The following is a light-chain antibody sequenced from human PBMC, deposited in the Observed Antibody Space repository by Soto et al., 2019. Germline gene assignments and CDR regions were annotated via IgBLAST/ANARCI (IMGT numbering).Light chain of an antibody. Sequence: QSALTQPPSASGSPGQSVTISCTGTSSDVGAYNYVSWYQQHPGKAPKLMIYEVTKRPSGVPDRFSGSKSGNTASLTVSGLQAEDEAAYYCSSYAGSNKVVFGGGTQLTVL. J-gene: IGLJ2*01. V-gene: IGLV2-8*01. CDR1: SSDVGAYNY. CDR3: SSYAGSNKVV. CDR2: EVT.